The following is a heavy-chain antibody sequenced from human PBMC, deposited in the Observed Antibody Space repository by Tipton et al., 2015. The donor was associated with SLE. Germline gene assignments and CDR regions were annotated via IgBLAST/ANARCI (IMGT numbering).Heavy chain of an antibody. CDR2: FYHSGRS. CDR1: GGSVSSRAYS. J-gene: IGHJ4*02. V-gene: IGHV4-61*08. CDR3: ARGDSFDY. Sequence: LRLSCTLFGGSVSSRAYSWGWIRQSPGEGLEWIGSFYHSGRSKYNPFLNGRVTISVDTTKNQVSLRLSSVTAADVAVYYCARGDSFDYWGQGTLVTVSS.